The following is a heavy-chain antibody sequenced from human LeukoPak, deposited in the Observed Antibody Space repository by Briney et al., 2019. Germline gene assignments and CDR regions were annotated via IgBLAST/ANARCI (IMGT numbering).Heavy chain of an antibody. J-gene: IGHJ6*02. Sequence: ASVKVSCKASGYTFTGYYMHWVRLAPGQGLEWMGWINPNSGGTNYAQKFQGRVTMTRDTSISTAYMELSRLRSDDTAVYYCARQDCSGGSCYLPPNYYYYGMGVWGQGTTVTVSS. CDR1: GYTFTGYY. D-gene: IGHD2-15*01. V-gene: IGHV1-2*02. CDR3: ARQDCSGGSCYLPPNYYYYGMGV. CDR2: INPNSGGT.